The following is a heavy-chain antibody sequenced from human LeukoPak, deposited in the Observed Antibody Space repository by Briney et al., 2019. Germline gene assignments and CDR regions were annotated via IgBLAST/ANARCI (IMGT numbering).Heavy chain of an antibody. J-gene: IGHJ6*04. Sequence: GGSLRLSCAASGFTFSSYEMNWVRQAPGKGRGWVSYISSSGSNIYYADSVKGRFTISRDNAKNSLYLQMNSLRAEDTAVYYCAELGIIGGVWGKGTTVTISS. CDR2: ISSSGSNI. D-gene: IGHD3-16*01. CDR1: GFTFSSYE. CDR3: AELGIIGGV. V-gene: IGHV3-48*03.